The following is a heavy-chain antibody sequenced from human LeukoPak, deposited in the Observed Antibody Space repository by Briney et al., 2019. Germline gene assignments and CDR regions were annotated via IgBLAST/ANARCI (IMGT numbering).Heavy chain of an antibody. D-gene: IGHD2-8*01. Sequence: ASVKVSCKASGYTLSSFGLSWVRQAPGQGLEWMGWITYYQGNTNAAERFRGRLTMTSDTSTNTAYMELRGLTSDDTATYYCAKQLCGSSGCHGVLPGAEDYWGQGTLVTVSS. V-gene: IGHV1-18*01. CDR2: ITYYQGNT. CDR1: GYTLSSFG. J-gene: IGHJ4*02. CDR3: AKQLCGSSGCHGVLPGAEDY.